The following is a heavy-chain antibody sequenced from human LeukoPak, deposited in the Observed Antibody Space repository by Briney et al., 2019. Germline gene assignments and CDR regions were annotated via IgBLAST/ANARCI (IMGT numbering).Heavy chain of an antibody. J-gene: IGHJ4*02. CDR2: ISWNSGSI. CDR1: GFTFDDYA. Sequence: PGRSLRLSCAASGFTFDDYAMHWVRQAPGKGLEWVPGISWNSGSIGYADSVKGRFTISRDNAKNSLYLQMNSLRAEDTALYYCAKDMSPYYYDSSGRGLYWGQGTLVTVSS. V-gene: IGHV3-9*01. CDR3: AKDMSPYYYDSSGRGLY. D-gene: IGHD3-22*01.